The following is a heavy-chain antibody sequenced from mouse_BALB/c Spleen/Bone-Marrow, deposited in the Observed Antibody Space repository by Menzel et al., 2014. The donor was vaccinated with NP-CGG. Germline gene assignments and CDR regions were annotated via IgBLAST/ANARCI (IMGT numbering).Heavy chain of an antibody. CDR2: IYPGSGNT. CDR1: GYTFTDYY. V-gene: IGHV1-77*01. D-gene: IGHD2-2*01. J-gene: IGHJ3*01. CDR3: ARSRGYAWLAY. Sequence: QVQLQQSGAELARPGASVKLSCKASGYTFTDYYINWVKQRTGQGLEWIGEIYPGSGNTYYNEKFKGKATLTADKSSSKAYMQLSRLTSEDSAVYFCARSRGYAWLAYWGQGTLVTVSA.